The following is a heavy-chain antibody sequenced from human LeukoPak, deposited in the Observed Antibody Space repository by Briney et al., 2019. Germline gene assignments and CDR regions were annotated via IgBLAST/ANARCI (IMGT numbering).Heavy chain of an antibody. CDR3: ARGGENSGFDY. CDR1: EFAFSDYY. J-gene: IGHJ4*02. Sequence: PGGSLRLSCAASEFAFSDYYMSWIRQAPGKGLEWLSYISNSGSIIYHADSVKGRFTISRDNAKNSLYLQMNSLRAEDTALYYCARGGENSGFDYWGQGTLVIVSS. D-gene: IGHD6-19*01. CDR2: ISNSGSII. V-gene: IGHV3-11*04.